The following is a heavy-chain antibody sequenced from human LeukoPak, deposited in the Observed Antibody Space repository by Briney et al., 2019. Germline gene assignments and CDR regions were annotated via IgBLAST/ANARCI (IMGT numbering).Heavy chain of an antibody. Sequence: SVKVSCKASGGTFSSYAISWVRQAPGQGLEWMGGIIPIFGTANYAQKFQGRVTITTDESTSTAYMELSSLRSVDTAVYYCASRGSGYLDYWGQGTLVTVSS. V-gene: IGHV1-69*05. CDR3: ASRGSGYLDY. CDR1: GGTFSSYA. D-gene: IGHD3-22*01. J-gene: IGHJ4*02. CDR2: IIPIFGTA.